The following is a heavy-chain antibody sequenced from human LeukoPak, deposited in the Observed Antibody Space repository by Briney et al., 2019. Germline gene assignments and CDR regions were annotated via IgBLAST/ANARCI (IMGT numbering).Heavy chain of an antibody. CDR2: INTVSSYI. CDR3: ARLRKNSDRSGFYYYYDN. V-gene: IGHV3-21*01. J-gene: IGHJ4*02. Sequence: GGSLRLSCAASGFTFSSYSFNWVRQAPGKGLEWVSSINTVSSYIYYADSVRGRFTISRDNAENSLWLQMNSLRAEDSAVYYCARLRKNSDRSGFYYYYDNWGQGTLVTVS. CDR1: GFTFSSYS. D-gene: IGHD3-22*01.